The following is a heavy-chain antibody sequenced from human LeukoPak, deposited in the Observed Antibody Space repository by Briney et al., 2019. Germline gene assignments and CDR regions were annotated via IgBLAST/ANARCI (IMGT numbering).Heavy chain of an antibody. V-gene: IGHV3-48*03. J-gene: IGHJ5*02. CDR2: ISSSGSTI. Sequence: GGSLRLSCAASGFTFSSYEMNWVRQAPGKGLEWVSYISSSGSTIYYADSVKGRFISSRDNTNNSLYLQMNSLRAEDTAVYYCARARWFDPWGQGTLVTVSS. CDR1: GFTFSSYE. CDR3: ARARWFDP.